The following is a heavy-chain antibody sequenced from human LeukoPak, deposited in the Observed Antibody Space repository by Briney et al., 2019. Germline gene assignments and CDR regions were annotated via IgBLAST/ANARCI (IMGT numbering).Heavy chain of an antibody. CDR1: GFTFSSYG. D-gene: IGHD1-7*01. Sequence: GGSLRLSCAASGFTFSSYGMSWVRQAPGKGLEWVSAISGSGGSTYYADSVKGRFTISRDNSKNTLYLQMNSLRAEDTAVYYCAKAVQNSWNYFPSDYWGQGTLVTVSS. J-gene: IGHJ4*02. CDR3: AKAVQNSWNYFPSDY. CDR2: ISGSGGST. V-gene: IGHV3-23*01.